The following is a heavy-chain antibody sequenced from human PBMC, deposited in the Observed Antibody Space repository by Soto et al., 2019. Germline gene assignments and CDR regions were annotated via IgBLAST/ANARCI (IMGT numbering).Heavy chain of an antibody. CDR1: GGTFSSYA. J-gene: IGHJ6*02. Sequence: GASVKVSCKASGGTFSSYAISWVRQAPGQGLEWMGGIIPIFGTANYAQKFQGRVTITADESTSTAYMELSSLRSEDTAVYYCASDYGDYGSEEGYYYGMDVWGQGTTVTVSS. CDR2: IIPIFGTA. V-gene: IGHV1-69*13. D-gene: IGHD4-17*01. CDR3: ASDYGDYGSEEGYYYGMDV.